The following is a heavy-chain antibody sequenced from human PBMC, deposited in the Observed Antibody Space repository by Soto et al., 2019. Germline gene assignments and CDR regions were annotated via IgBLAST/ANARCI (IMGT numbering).Heavy chain of an antibody. J-gene: IGHJ5*02. Sequence: QLQLQESGPGLVKPSETLSLTCTVSGGSISSSSYYWGWIRQPPGKGLEWIGSIYYSGSTYYNPSLKRRVTISTDTSKNQFSLNLRSVTAADTAVYYCARPYISNWGWPDPWCQGTVVTVSS. CDR2: IYYSGST. CDR1: GGSISSSSYY. CDR3: ARPYISNWGWPDP. V-gene: IGHV4-39*01. D-gene: IGHD6-13*01.